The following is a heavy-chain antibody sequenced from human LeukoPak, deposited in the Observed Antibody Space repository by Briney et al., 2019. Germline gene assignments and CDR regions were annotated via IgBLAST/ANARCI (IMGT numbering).Heavy chain of an antibody. CDR1: GFTFDDYA. Sequence: GGSLRLSCAASGFTFDDYAMHWVRQAPGKGPEWVSGISWNSGSIGYADSVKGRFTISRDNAKNSLYLQMNSLRAEDTALYYCAKIGYYDILTGRTFDAFDIWGQGTMVTVSS. J-gene: IGHJ3*02. CDR2: ISWNSGSI. D-gene: IGHD3-9*01. V-gene: IGHV3-9*01. CDR3: AKIGYYDILTGRTFDAFDI.